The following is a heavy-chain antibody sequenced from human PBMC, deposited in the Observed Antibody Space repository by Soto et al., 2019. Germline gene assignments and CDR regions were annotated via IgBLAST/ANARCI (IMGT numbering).Heavy chain of an antibody. Sequence: QVQLQESGPGLVKPSETLSLTCTVSGGSISSYYWSWIRQPPGKGLEWIGYIYYSGSTNYNPSLKSRVTISVDTSKNQFSLKLSSVTAADTAVYYCARAHSESLPVYFDYWGQGTLVTVSS. CDR1: GGSISSYY. CDR2: IYYSGST. V-gene: IGHV4-59*01. J-gene: IGHJ4*02. CDR3: ARAHSESLPVYFDY.